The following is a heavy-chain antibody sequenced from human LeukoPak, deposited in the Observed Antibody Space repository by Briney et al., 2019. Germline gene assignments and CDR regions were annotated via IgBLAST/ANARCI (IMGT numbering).Heavy chain of an antibody. D-gene: IGHD1-26*01. CDR1: GFAFSRYW. J-gene: IGHJ5*01. CDR3: ARDRGRDRFDS. CDR2: IKQDGSEK. Sequence: PGGSLRLSCAASGFAFSRYWMSWVRQAPGKGLEWVANIKQDGSEKYYVDSVKGRLTISRDNAKTSLYLQMNSLRAEDTAVYYCARDRGRDRFDSWGQGTQVTVSS. V-gene: IGHV3-7*05.